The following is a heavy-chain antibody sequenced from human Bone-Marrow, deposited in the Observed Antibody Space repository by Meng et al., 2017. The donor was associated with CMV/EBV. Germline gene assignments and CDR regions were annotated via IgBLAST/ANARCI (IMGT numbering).Heavy chain of an antibody. V-gene: IGHV4-34*01. CDR2: INHSGST. CDR3: ARLSYGEHYYYGMDF. CDR1: GGSFSGYY. Sequence: SETLSLTCAAYGGSFSGYYWSWIRQPPGKGLEWIGEINHSGSTNYNPSLKSRVTISVDTSKNQFSLKLSSVTAADTAVYYCARLSYGEHYYYGMDFWGQGTTVTVSS. J-gene: IGHJ6*02. D-gene: IGHD4-17*01.